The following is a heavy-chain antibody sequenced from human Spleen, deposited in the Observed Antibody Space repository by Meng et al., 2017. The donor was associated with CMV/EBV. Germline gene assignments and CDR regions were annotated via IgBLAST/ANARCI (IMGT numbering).Heavy chain of an antibody. Sequence: VPLQQWGEGLLKPSETLSLTCAVYGGSFSDYYWSWIRQPPGKGLEWIGYIYYSGSTYYNPSLKSRVTISVDTSKNQFSLKLSSVTAADTAVYYCARDLWGSRYYFDYWGQGTLVTVSS. V-gene: IGHV4-34*01. D-gene: IGHD1-26*01. CDR3: ARDLWGSRYYFDY. CDR1: GGSFSDYY. J-gene: IGHJ4*02. CDR2: IYYSGST.